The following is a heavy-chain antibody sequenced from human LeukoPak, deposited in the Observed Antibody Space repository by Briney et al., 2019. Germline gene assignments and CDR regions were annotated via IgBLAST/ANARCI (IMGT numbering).Heavy chain of an antibody. J-gene: IGHJ5*02. Sequence: SSETLSLTCAVYGGSFSGYYWSWIRQPPGKGLEWIGEINHSGSTNYNPSLKSRVTISVDTSKNQFSLKLSSVTAADTAVYYCAREEVSSWYVSWFDPWGQGTLVTVSS. CDR1: GGSFSGYY. CDR2: INHSGST. D-gene: IGHD6-13*01. CDR3: AREEVSSWYVSWFDP. V-gene: IGHV4-34*01.